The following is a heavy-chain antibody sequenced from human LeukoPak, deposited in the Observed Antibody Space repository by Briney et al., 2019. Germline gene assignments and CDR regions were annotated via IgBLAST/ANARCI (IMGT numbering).Heavy chain of an antibody. Sequence: PSETLSLTRAVYGGSFSGYYWSWIRQPPGKGLEWIGEINHSGSTNYNPSLKSRVTISVDTSKNQFSLKLSSVTAADTAVYYCARGRANRGVLLWLGELPGKFDPWGQGTLVTVSS. CDR1: GGSFSGYY. CDR3: ARGRANRGVLLWLGELPGKFDP. D-gene: IGHD3-10*01. J-gene: IGHJ5*02. V-gene: IGHV4-34*01. CDR2: INHSGST.